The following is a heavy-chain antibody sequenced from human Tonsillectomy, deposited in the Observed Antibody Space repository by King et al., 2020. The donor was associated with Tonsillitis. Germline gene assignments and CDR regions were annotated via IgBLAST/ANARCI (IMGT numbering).Heavy chain of an antibody. CDR1: GYSFTNYW. D-gene: IGHD2-2*01. CDR3: ARQLGYCSTTSCNAWSGQSVGWFDP. CDR2: IDPSDSYT. Sequence: VQLVESGAEVKKPGESLRISCTGSGYSFTNYWISWVRQMPGKGLEWMGRIDPSDSYTNYSPSLQGHVTISADKSISTAYLQWSSLKASDTAIYYCARQLGYCSTTSCNAWSGQSVGWFDPWGQGTLVTVSS. V-gene: IGHV5-10-1*03. J-gene: IGHJ5*02.